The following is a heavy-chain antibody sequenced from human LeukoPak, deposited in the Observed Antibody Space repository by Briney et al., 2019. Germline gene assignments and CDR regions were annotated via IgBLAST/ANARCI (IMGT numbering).Heavy chain of an antibody. CDR1: GYTFTSYY. CDR2: INPSGGST. D-gene: IGHD6-13*01. J-gene: IGHJ3*02. CDR3: ARTHFSSRPSDAFDI. Sequence: ASVTVSCKASGYTFTSYYMHWVRQAPGQGLEWMGIINPSGGSTSYAQKFQGRVTMTRDTSTSTVYMELSSLRSEDTAVYYCARTHFSSRPSDAFDIWGQGTMVTVSS. V-gene: IGHV1-46*01.